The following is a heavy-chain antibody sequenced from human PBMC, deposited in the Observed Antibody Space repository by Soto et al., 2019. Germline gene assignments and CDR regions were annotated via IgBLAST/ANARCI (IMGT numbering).Heavy chain of an antibody. CDR3: ARVSRSSGYFDY. V-gene: IGHV4-59*01. Sequence: SETLSLTCTVSGGSISSYYWSWIRQPPGKGLEWIGYIYYSGSTNYNPSLKSRVTISVDTSKNQFSLELSSVTAADTAVYYCARVSRSSGYFDYWGQGTLVTVSS. CDR2: IYYSGST. D-gene: IGHD6-19*01. CDR1: GGSISSYY. J-gene: IGHJ4*02.